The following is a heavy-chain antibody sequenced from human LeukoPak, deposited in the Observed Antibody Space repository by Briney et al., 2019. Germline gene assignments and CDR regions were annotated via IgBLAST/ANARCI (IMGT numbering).Heavy chain of an antibody. D-gene: IGHD2-2*01. CDR2: IYYSGSA. CDR3: AKSTYCSSTSCYTTYDY. J-gene: IGHJ4*02. V-gene: IGHV4-59*08. Sequence: SETLSLTCTVSGGSISSYYWSWIRQPPGKGLEWIGYIYYSGSANYNPSLKSRVTISVDTSKNQFSLKLSSVTAADTAVYYCAKSTYCSSTSCYTTYDYWGQGTLVTVSS. CDR1: GGSISSYY.